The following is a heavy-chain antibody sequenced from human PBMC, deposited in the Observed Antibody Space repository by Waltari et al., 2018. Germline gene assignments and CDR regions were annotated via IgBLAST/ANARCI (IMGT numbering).Heavy chain of an antibody. CDR2: IYYTGST. D-gene: IGHD2-21*02. J-gene: IGHJ5*02. CDR3: ARGGGGDWEWFDP. Sequence: QVQLQESGPSLLKPSETLSLICTVSVGSISGFYWSWVRQPPGKGLDWIGYIYYTGSTNFNPYLKSRVTMSVDTSKNQFSLKLSSVTAADTAFYYCARGGGGDWEWFDPWGQGTLLTVSS. V-gene: IGHV4-59*01. CDR1: VGSISGFY.